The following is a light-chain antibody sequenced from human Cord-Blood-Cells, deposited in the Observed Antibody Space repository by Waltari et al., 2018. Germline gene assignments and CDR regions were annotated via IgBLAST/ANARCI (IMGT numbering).Light chain of an antibody. CDR1: QSVLYSSNNKNY. CDR3: QQYYSTPIT. CDR2: WAS. Sequence: DIVMTQSPDSLAVSLGERATINCKSSQSVLYSSNNKNYLAWYQEKPGQPPKLPIYWASTRESGVPDRFSGSGSGPDFTLAVSSLQAEDVAVYYCQQYYSTPITFGQGTRLEIK. V-gene: IGKV4-1*01. J-gene: IGKJ5*01.